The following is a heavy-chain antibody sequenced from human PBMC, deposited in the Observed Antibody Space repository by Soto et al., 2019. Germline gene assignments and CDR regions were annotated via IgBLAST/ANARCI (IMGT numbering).Heavy chain of an antibody. V-gene: IGHV3-30*18. CDR2: ISYDGSNK. Sequence: QVQLVESGGGVVQPGRSLRLSCAASGFTFSSYGMHWVRQAPGKGLEWVAVISYDGSNKYYADSVKGRVTISRHNSKNTLYLQMNSLRAEDTAVYYCAKEKIEVAAPPDYWGQGTLVTVSS. CDR3: AKEKIEVAAPPDY. CDR1: GFTFSSYG. J-gene: IGHJ4*02. D-gene: IGHD6-19*01.